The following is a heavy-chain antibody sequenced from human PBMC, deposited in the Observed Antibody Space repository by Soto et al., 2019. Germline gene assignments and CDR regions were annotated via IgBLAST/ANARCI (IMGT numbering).Heavy chain of an antibody. V-gene: IGHV3-9*01. CDR3: AISQDRGGRTTLIY. Sequence: GGTLRLSCAVSGFTLDDQAMHWVQQAPEKGQEWVSGINWKSDIGYADSVKGRFTISRDNAENSIYLQMNSLRAEDTALYYCAISQDRGGRTTLIYWGKVTQGTVSS. D-gene: IGHD3-16*01. J-gene: IGHJ4*02. CDR1: GFTLDDQA. CDR2: INWKSDI.